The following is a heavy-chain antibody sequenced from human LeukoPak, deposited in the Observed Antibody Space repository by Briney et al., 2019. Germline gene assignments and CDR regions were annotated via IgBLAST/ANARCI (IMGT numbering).Heavy chain of an antibody. CDR2: IYYSGGT. D-gene: IGHD5-12*01. CDR3: ARLLTSGYGEGEFDY. J-gene: IGHJ4*02. V-gene: IGHV4-59*08. CDR1: GGSISSYY. Sequence: PSETLSLTCTVSGGSISSYYWSWIRQPPGKGLEWIGYIYYSGGTNYNPSLKSRVTISVDTSKNQFSLKLSSVTAADTAVYYCARLLTSGYGEGEFDYWGQGTLVTVSS.